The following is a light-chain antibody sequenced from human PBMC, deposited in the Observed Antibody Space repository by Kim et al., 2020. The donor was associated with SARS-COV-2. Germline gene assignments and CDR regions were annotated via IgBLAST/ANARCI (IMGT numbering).Light chain of an antibody. V-gene: IGLV1-44*01. CDR1: NSNIGTHS. J-gene: IGLJ2*01. Sequence: GQRVTISCSGTNSNIGTHSVNWFQQLPGTAPKLLIYANNRRPSGVSDRFSGSKSGTSASLTIGGMQPADEAHYYCATSYDSLNGVIFGGGTQLTVL. CDR3: ATSYDSLNGVI. CDR2: ANN.